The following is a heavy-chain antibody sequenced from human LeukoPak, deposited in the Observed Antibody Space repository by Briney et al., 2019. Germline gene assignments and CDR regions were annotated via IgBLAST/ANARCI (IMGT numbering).Heavy chain of an antibody. V-gene: IGHV4-4*02. Sequence: SGTLSLTCAVSGGSISSSNWWSWVRQPPGKGLEWIGEIYHSGSTNYNPSLKSRVTISVDKSKNQFSLSVTSVTAADTAIYYCGKTDIYFNPIDYWGPGSLVTVSS. CDR2: IYHSGST. D-gene: IGHD3-9*01. J-gene: IGHJ4*02. CDR1: GGSISSSNW. CDR3: GKTDIYFNPIDY.